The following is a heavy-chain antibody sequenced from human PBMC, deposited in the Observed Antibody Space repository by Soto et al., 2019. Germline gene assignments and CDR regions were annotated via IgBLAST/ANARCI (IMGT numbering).Heavy chain of an antibody. CDR3: ARAGGYSGYDYYDY. CDR1: GGSFSGYY. Sequence: QVQLQQWGAGLLKPSETLSLTCAVYGGSFSGYYWSWIRQPPGKELEWIGEINHSGSTNYNPSLKSRVTISVDTSKNQFSLKLSSVTAADTAVYYCARAGGYSGYDYYDYWGQGTLVTVSS. D-gene: IGHD5-12*01. CDR2: INHSGST. V-gene: IGHV4-34*01. J-gene: IGHJ4*02.